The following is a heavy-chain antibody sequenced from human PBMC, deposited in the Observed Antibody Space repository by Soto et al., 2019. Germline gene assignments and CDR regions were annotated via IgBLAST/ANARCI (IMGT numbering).Heavy chain of an antibody. Sequence: PSETLSLTCTVSGGSISSYYWSWIRQPPGKGLEWIGYIYYSGSTNYNPSLKSRVTISVDTSKNQFSLKLSSVTAADTAVYYCARGHGLSFDYWGQGTLVTVSS. CDR3: ARGHGLSFDY. V-gene: IGHV4-59*01. CDR1: GGSISSYY. CDR2: IYYSGST. J-gene: IGHJ4*02.